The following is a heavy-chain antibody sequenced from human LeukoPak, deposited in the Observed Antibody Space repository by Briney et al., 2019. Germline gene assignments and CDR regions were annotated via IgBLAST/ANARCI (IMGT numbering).Heavy chain of an antibody. CDR3: ATTSYGSGSP. Sequence: GGSLRLSCAASGFIFSSALMSWVRRAPGKGLEWVGLIKSKTDGGTTDYAAPVKGRFTVSRDDSENMLYLQMNNLKTEDTAVYYCATTSYGSGSPWGQGTLVTVSS. J-gene: IGHJ5*02. V-gene: IGHV3-15*01. CDR1: GFIFSSAL. CDR2: IKSKTDGGTT. D-gene: IGHD3-10*01.